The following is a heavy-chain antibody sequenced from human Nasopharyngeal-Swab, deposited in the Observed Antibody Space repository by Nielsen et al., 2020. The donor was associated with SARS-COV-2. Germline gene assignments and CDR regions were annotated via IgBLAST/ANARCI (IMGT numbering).Heavy chain of an antibody. Sequence: WIRQPPGKGLEWIGSIYYSGSTYYNPSLKSRVTISVDTSKNQFSLKLSSVTAADTAVYYCASPYGSGSYALFMDVWGKGTTVTVSS. V-gene: IGHV4-39*01. CDR3: ASPYGSGSYALFMDV. CDR2: IYYSGST. J-gene: IGHJ6*04. D-gene: IGHD3-10*01.